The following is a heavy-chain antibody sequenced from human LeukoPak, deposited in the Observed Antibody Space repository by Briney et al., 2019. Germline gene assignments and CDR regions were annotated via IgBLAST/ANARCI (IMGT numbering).Heavy chain of an antibody. Sequence: ASVKVSCKASGYTFTSYAMNWVRQAPGQGLEWMGWINTNTGNPTYAQGFTGRFVFSLDTSVSTAYLQISSLKAEDTAVYYCARGGSSWYFQGWFDPWGQGTLVTVSS. D-gene: IGHD6-13*01. V-gene: IGHV7-4-1*02. J-gene: IGHJ5*02. CDR1: GYTFTSYA. CDR3: ARGGSSWYFQGWFDP. CDR2: INTNTGNP.